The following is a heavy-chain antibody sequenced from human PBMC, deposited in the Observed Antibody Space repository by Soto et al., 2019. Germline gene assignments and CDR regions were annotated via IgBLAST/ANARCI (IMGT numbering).Heavy chain of an antibody. CDR1: GSTSRNKA. D-gene: IGHD2-15*01. Sequence: QVQLVESGGGVVQPGGPRRLPCAPSGSTSRNKAMHWFRRAPAKGLECRPVIAKNGSNAFNRDSVKGRFTISRDNSKNTLYLHMNSLRSEDTGVYYCARGDREDILVVVGARPGEYGIDIWGQGTTVTVSS. CDR3: ARGDREDILVVVGARPGEYGIDI. CDR2: IAKNGSNA. V-gene: IGHV3-30-3*01. J-gene: IGHJ6*02.